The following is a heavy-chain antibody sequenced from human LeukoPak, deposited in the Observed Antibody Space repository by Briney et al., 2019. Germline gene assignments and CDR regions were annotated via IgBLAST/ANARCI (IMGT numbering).Heavy chain of an antibody. V-gene: IGHV3-30*02. D-gene: IGHD1-26*01. CDR1: GFIFTDYG. J-gene: IGHJ4*02. Sequence: GGSLRLSCAASGFIFTDYGMHWVRQAPGKGLEWLTFIRYDGSDKYYADSVKGRFTISRDNAKNSLYLQMNSLRAEDTAVYYCARDRGSYFDYWGQGTLVTVSS. CDR2: IRYDGSDK. CDR3: ARDRGSYFDY.